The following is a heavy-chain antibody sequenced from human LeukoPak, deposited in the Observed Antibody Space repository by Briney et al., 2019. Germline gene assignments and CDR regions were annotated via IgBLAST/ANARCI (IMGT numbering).Heavy chain of an antibody. D-gene: IGHD4-23*01. CDR3: ARKDYGGNSGGNFDY. V-gene: IGHV5-51*01. CDR2: IYPGDSNT. J-gene: IGHJ4*02. Sequence: GESPEISCKGSGYSFTSYWIGWVRQMPGKGLEWMGIIYPGDSNTRYSPSFQGQVTISADKSISTAYLQWSSLKASDTAMYYCARKDYGGNSGGNFDYWGQGARASVS. CDR1: GYSFTSYW.